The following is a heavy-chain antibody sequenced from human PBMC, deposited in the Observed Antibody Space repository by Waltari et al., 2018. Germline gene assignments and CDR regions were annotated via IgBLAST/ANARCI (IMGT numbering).Heavy chain of an antibody. J-gene: IGHJ4*02. CDR1: GFTLSRYW. V-gene: IGHV3-7*01. CDR2: MNEDGSKE. CDR3: ARDLLAY. Sequence: EVQLVESGGGLVQPGGSLRLSCAASGFTLSRYWMSWVRQAPGKGLEWVANMNEDGSKEFYGDAVKGRFTISRDSAKNSLYLKMNSLRGEDTAIYYCARDLLAYWGQGTLVTVSS.